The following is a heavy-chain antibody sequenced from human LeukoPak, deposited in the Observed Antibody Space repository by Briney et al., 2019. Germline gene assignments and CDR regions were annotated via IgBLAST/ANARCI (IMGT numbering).Heavy chain of an antibody. CDR2: ISYDGNTI. V-gene: IGHV3-30-3*01. D-gene: IGHD4-11*01. Sequence: GGSLRLSCAASEVTFRNYAVHWVRQAPGKGLQWVAVISYDGNTIHYADSAKGRFIISRDTSKNTLYLQMNSLRAEDTAVYYCARSGGLQKFDYWGQGTLVTVSS. J-gene: IGHJ4*02. CDR3: ARSGGLQKFDY. CDR1: EVTFRNYA.